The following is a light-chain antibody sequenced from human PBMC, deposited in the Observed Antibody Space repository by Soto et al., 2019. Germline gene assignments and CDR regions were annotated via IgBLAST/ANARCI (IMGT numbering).Light chain of an antibody. Sequence: DIQMTQSPSSLPASVGDMVTITCRASQSISSYLNWYQQKPGKAPKLLIYAASSLQSGVPSRFSGSGSGTDFTLTISSLQPEDFATYYCQQYNSYRTFGQGTKVDIK. CDR3: QQYNSYRT. V-gene: IGKV1-39*01. CDR1: QSISSY. CDR2: AAS. J-gene: IGKJ1*01.